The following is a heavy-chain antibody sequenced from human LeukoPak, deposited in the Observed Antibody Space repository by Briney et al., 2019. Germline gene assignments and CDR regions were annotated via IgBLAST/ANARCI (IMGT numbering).Heavy chain of an antibody. CDR1: GYSFTDYY. V-gene: IGHV1-2*02. CDR2: INPNSGCT. Sequence: ASVKVSCKASGYSFTDYYIHWVRQAPGQGLEWMGWINPNSGCTNYAQKFQGRVTMTRDTSISTAYMELSRLRSEDTAVYYCARDRGQSYWGQGTLVTVSS. J-gene: IGHJ4*02. CDR3: ARDRGQSY.